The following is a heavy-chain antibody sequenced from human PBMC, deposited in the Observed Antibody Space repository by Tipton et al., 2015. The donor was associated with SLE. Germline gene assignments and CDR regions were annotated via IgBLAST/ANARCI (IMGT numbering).Heavy chain of an antibody. CDR1: GGSISSERYY. D-gene: IGHD6-25*01. J-gene: IGHJ4*02. Sequence: LRLSCTVSGGSISSERYYWGWIRQSPEKGLEWVGSMYFTGSIYYNTSLIPRVSISIDMSNNQFSLKLKSVTAADTAVYYCARHRYNSGWGPVDYWGQGTLVTVSS. CDR3: ARHRYNSGWGPVDY. CDR2: MYFTGSI. V-gene: IGHV4-39*07.